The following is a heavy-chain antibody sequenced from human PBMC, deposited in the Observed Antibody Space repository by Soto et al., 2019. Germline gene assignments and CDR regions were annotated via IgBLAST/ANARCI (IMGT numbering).Heavy chain of an antibody. CDR2: ISGSGGST. J-gene: IGHJ4*02. CDR3: AKQLRLDIVGDMYYFEY. CDR1: GVTVSRYA. V-gene: IGHV3-23*01. D-gene: IGHD1-26*01. Sequence: SLRLSDAGSGVTVSRYAMRWVRQAPGKGLEWVSAISGSGGSTYYADSVKGRFTISRDNSKNTLYLQMNSLRAEDTAVYYCAKQLRLDIVGDMYYFEYWGQGTLVIVSS.